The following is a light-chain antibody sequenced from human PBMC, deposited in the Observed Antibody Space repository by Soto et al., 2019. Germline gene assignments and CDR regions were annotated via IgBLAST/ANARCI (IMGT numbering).Light chain of an antibody. Sequence: QSALTQPPSASGSPGQSVAISCTGTSSDVGGYNYVSWYQQHPGKAPKLMIYEVNKRPSGVPDRFSGSKSGNTASLTVSGLQAEDEADYYCSSYTSSSTPVVFGGGTQLTVL. J-gene: IGLJ2*01. V-gene: IGLV2-8*01. CDR1: SSDVGGYNY. CDR3: SSYTSSSTPVV. CDR2: EVN.